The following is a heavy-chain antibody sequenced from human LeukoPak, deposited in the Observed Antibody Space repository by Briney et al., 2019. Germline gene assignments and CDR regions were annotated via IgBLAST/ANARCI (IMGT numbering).Heavy chain of an antibody. D-gene: IGHD3-10*01. J-gene: IGHJ5*02. Sequence: PSETLSLTXAVYGGSFSGYYWSWIRQPPGKGLEWIGEINHSGSTNYNPSLKSRVTISVDTSKNQFSLKLSSVTAADTAVYYCARGLLLWFGESSPHNWFDPWGQGTLVTVSS. CDR2: INHSGST. CDR3: ARGLLLWFGESSPHNWFDP. V-gene: IGHV4-34*01. CDR1: GGSFSGYY.